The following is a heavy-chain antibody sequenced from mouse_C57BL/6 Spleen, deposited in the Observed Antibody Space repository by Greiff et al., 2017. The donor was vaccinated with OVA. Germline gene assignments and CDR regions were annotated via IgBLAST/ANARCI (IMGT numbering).Heavy chain of an antibody. D-gene: IGHD4-1*02. V-gene: IGHV1-64*01. CDR3: ARPTGNYFDY. J-gene: IGHJ2*01. CDR1: GYTFTSYW. Sequence: QVQLQQPGAELVKPGASVNLSCKASGYTFTSYWMHWVKQRPGQGLEWIGMIHPNSGSTNYNEKFKSKATLTVDKSSSTAYMQLSSLTSEDSAVYYCARPTGNYFDYWGQGTTLTVSS. CDR2: IHPNSGST.